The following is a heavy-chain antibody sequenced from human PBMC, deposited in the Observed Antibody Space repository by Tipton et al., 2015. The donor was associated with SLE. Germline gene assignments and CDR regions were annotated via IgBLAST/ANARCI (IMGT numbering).Heavy chain of an antibody. CDR3: ARSTDQNWFDP. Sequence: QSGPEVKKPGESLKIFCQGSGYTFSSYWIVWVRQRPGKGLEWMGIIYPTDSDIIYSPSLKSPVTLSIDTSKNQFSLKMRSVTAADTAVYYCARSTDQNWFDPWGQGTLVTVSS. J-gene: IGHJ5*02. D-gene: IGHD2-2*01. CDR1: GYTFSSYW. V-gene: IGHV5-51*03. CDR2: IYPTDSDI.